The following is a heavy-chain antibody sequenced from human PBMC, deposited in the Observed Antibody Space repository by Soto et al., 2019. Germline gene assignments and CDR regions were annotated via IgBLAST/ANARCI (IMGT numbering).Heavy chain of an antibody. J-gene: IGHJ3*02. CDR2: IIPIFGTA. V-gene: IGHV1-69*13. Sequence: SVKVSCKASGGTFSIYAISWVRQAPGQGLEWMGGIIPIFGTANYAQKFQGRVTITADESTSTAYMELGSLRSEDTAVYYCATDRNVRWLVRDAFDIWGQGTMVTVSS. D-gene: IGHD6-19*01. CDR1: GGTFSIYA. CDR3: ATDRNVRWLVRDAFDI.